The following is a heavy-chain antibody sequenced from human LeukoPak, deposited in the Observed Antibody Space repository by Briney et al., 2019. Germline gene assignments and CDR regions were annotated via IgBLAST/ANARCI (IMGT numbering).Heavy chain of an antibody. V-gene: IGHV4-39*01. J-gene: IGHJ4*02. CDR1: GGSISSSSYY. Sequence: PSETLSLTCTVSGGSISSSSYYWGWIRQPPGKGLEWMGSIYYSGSTYYNPSLKSRVTISVDTSKNQFSLKLSSLPAADTAVYYCARHPIVVVTVLYYFDYWGQGTLVTVSS. CDR3: ARHPIVVVTVLYYFDY. D-gene: IGHD2-21*02. CDR2: IYYSGST.